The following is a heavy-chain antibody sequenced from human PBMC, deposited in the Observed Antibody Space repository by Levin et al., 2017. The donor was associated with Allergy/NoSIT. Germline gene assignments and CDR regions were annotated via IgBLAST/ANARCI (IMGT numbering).Heavy chain of an antibody. D-gene: IGHD1-26*01. V-gene: IGHV1-46*01. CDR1: GYTFTSYY. CDR3: ARGGIVGASWGDFDY. J-gene: IGHJ4*02. CDR2: INPSGGST. Sequence: ASVKVSCKASGYTFTSYYIHWVRQAPGQGLEWMGIINPSGGSTAYAQKFQGRVTMTRDTSTSTVYMELRSLRSEDTAVYYCARGGIVGASWGDFDYWGQGTLVTVSS.